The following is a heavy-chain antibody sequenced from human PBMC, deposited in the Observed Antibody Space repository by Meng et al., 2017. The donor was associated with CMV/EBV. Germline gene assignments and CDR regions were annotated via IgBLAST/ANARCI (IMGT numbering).Heavy chain of an antibody. J-gene: IGHJ4*02. CDR2: IYYSGST. Sequence: QPRRQGPGPGLVKPSVTLSLTCTVSGGSISSSSYYWGWIRQPPGKGLEWIGSIYYSGSTYYNPSLKSRVTISVDTSKNQFSLKLSSVTAADTAVYYCARDSAVAGVVDYWGQGTLVTVSS. D-gene: IGHD6-19*01. CDR3: ARDSAVAGVVDY. CDR1: GGSISSSSYY. V-gene: IGHV4-39*07.